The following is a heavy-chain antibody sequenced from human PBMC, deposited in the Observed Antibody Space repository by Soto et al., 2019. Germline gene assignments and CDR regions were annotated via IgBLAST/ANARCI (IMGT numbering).Heavy chain of an antibody. Sequence: GVSVKVSCKASGYTFTSYGICWVRQAPGKGLEWMGWISAYNGNTNYAQKLQGRVTMTTDTSTSTAYMELRSLRSDDTAVYYCARNYYGSGSYGKYYYYYGMDVWGQGTTVTVSS. D-gene: IGHD3-10*01. CDR3: ARNYYGSGSYGKYYYYYGMDV. CDR2: ISAYNGNT. CDR1: GYTFTSYG. J-gene: IGHJ6*02. V-gene: IGHV1-18*01.